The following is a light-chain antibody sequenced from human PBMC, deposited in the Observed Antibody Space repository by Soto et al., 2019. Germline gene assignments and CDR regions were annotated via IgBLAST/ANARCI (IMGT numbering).Light chain of an antibody. Sequence: EIVLTQSPGTLSLSPGERASLSCRASQSVSSNYLAWFQQKPGQAPRLLISTASSRATGIPDRFSGSGPGTDFTLTISRLEPEDFAVYYCHHYGSSPLTLGQGTRLEIK. CDR3: HHYGSSPLT. CDR1: QSVSSNY. J-gene: IGKJ5*01. V-gene: IGKV3-20*01. CDR2: TAS.